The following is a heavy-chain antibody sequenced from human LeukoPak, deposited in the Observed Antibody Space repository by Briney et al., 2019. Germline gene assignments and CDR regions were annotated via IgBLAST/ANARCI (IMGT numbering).Heavy chain of an antibody. Sequence: ASVKVSCKACGCAFTYYYMHWLGPAPGQGLEWMGRINPNNTNTNYAQKFQGRVTMTTDTSTSTAYMELSSLRSDDTAVYYCAGRRVGWYFDLWGRGTLVTVSS. V-gene: IGHV1-2*06. CDR2: INPNNTNT. CDR1: GCAFTYYY. J-gene: IGHJ2*01. CDR3: AGRRVGWYFDL. D-gene: IGHD1-26*01.